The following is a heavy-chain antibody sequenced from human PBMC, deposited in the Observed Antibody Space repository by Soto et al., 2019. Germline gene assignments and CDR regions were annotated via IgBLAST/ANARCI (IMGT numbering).Heavy chain of an antibody. CDR2: MNPNSGNT. V-gene: IGHV1-8*01. CDR3: ARFGGSLWFGELLHYYYYGMDV. J-gene: IGHJ6*02. CDR1: GYTFTSYD. D-gene: IGHD3-10*01. Sequence: ASVKVSCKASGYTFTSYDINWVRQATGQGLEWMGWMNPNSGNTGYAQKFWGRVTMTRNTSISTAYMELSSLRSEDTAVYYCARFGGSLWFGELLHYYYYGMDVWGQGTTVTVSS.